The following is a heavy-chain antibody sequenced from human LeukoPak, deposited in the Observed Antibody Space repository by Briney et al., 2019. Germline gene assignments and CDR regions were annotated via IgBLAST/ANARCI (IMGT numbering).Heavy chain of an antibody. V-gene: IGHV3-23*01. CDR1: GFTFSSYA. J-gene: IGHJ4*02. CDR3: AKDRDYYGSGSYYHNY. Sequence: GSLRLSCAASGFTFSSYAMSWVRQAPGKGLEWVSAISGSGGSTYSADSVKGRCTISRDNSKNTLYLQMNSLRAEDTAVYYCAKDRDYYGSGSYYHNYWGQGTLVTVSS. D-gene: IGHD3-10*01. CDR2: ISGSGGST.